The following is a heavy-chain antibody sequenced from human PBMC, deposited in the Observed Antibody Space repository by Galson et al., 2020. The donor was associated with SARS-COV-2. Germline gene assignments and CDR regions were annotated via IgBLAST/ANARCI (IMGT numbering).Heavy chain of an antibody. J-gene: IGHJ6*02. CDR1: GFTVRDNY. V-gene: IGHV3-66*01. Sequence: GGYLRLSCAASGFTVRDNYMCWVRQAPGKGLEWVSGIYSGGTTYYADSVQGRFTISRDNTKNTLHLQMNSLRAEDTAVYYCARDGRAYWNYYHGMDDWGQGTTVTVSS. CDR2: IYSGGTT. D-gene: IGHD3-16*01. CDR3: ARDGRAYWNYYHGMDD.